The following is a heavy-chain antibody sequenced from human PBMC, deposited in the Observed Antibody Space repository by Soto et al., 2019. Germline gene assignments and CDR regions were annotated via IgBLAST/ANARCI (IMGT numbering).Heavy chain of an antibody. Sequence: SGPTLVNPTQTLTLTCTFSGFSLTTSGVGVGWIRQPPGKALEWLALIYWNDEKRYSLSLKSRLTITKDTSRNHVVRTMTNMDPVDTATYYLALRLRLLAKFDYWGQGTLVTVSS. D-gene: IGHD2-21*01. CDR2: IYWNDEK. CDR3: ALRLRLLAKFDY. V-gene: IGHV2-5*01. CDR1: GFSLTTSGVG. J-gene: IGHJ4*02.